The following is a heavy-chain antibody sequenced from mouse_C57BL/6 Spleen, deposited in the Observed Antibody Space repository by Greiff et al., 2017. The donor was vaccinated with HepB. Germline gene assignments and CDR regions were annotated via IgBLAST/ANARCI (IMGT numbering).Heavy chain of an antibody. Sequence: QVQLKQPGAELVRPGTSVKLSCKASGYTFTSYWMHWVKQRPGQGLEWIGVIDPSDSYTNYNQKFKGKATLTVDTSSSTAYMQLSSLTSEDSAVYYCARRYGYAMDYWGQGTSVTVSS. D-gene: IGHD2-10*02. J-gene: IGHJ4*01. V-gene: IGHV1-59*01. CDR2: IDPSDSYT. CDR3: ARRYGYAMDY. CDR1: GYTFTSYW.